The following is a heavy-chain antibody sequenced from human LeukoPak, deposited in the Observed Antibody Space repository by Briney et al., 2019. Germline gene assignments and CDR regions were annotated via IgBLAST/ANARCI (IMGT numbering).Heavy chain of an antibody. J-gene: IGHJ6*03. CDR1: GFTFSSYW. D-gene: IGHD3-10*01. CDR2: IKQDGSEK. CDR3: ARDRVTMVRGVIVGYYYYYLDV. Sequence: GGSLRLSCAASGFTFSSYWMSWVRQAPGKGLEWVANIKQDGSEKYYVDSVKGRFTISRDNAKNSLYLQMNSLRAEDTAAYYCARDRVTMVRGVIVGYYYYYLDVRGKGTTVTVSS. V-gene: IGHV3-7*01.